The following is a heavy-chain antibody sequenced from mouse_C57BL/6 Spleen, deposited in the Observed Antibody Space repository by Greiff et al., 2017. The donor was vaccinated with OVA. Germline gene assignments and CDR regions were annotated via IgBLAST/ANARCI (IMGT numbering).Heavy chain of an antibody. V-gene: IGHV6-3*01. J-gene: IGHJ3*01. Sequence: EVKLVESGGGLVQPGGSMKLSCVASGFTFSNYWMNWVRQSPEKGLEWVAQIRLKSDNYATHYAESVKGRFTISRDDSKSSVYLQMNNLRDEDTGSYYCAGSNPFAYWGQGTLVTVSA. CDR1: GFTFSNYW. D-gene: IGHD2-5*01. CDR3: AGSNPFAY. CDR2: IRLKSDNYAT.